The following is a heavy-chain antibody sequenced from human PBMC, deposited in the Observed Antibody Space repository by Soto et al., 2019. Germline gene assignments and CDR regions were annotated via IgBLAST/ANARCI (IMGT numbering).Heavy chain of an antibody. CDR2: IYYSGST. J-gene: IGHJ3*02. V-gene: IGHV4-61*01. CDR1: GGSVSSGSYY. CDR3: ARTMIVVANDAFDI. Sequence: QVQLQESGPGLVKPSETLSLTCTVSGGSVSSGSYYWSWIRQPPGKGLEWIGYIYYSGSTNYNPALKSRVTTSVDTSKNQSSLKLISVTAADTAVYYCARTMIVVANDAFDIWGQGTMVTVSS. D-gene: IGHD3-22*01.